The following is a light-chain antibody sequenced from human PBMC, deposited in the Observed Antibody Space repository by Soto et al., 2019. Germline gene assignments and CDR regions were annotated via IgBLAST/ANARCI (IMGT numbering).Light chain of an antibody. CDR2: EVS. CDR1: SSDVGGYNY. Sequence: QSVLTQPASVSGSPGQSITISCTGTSSDVGGYNYVSWYQQHPGKAPQLMIYEVSNRPSGVSNRFSGSKSGNTASLTISGLQAEDEAYYCCSSYASSSTVFGGGTKLTVL. CDR3: SSYASSSTV. J-gene: IGLJ3*02. V-gene: IGLV2-14*01.